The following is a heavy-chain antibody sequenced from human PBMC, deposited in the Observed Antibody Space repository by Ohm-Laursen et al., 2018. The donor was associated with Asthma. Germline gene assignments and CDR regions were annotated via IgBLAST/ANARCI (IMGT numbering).Heavy chain of an antibody. CDR1: GFTFEKYA. V-gene: IGHV3-9*01. D-gene: IGHD4-17*01. CDR3: AKLVGVTTA. Sequence: SLRLSCSASGFTFEKYAMHWVRQAPGKGLEWVSGFSLDSDRRDYADSVKGRFTVSRDNAKNSLYLQMNNLRPEDTAFYYCAKLVGVTTAWGQGTLVTVSS. CDR2: FSLDSDRR. J-gene: IGHJ5*02.